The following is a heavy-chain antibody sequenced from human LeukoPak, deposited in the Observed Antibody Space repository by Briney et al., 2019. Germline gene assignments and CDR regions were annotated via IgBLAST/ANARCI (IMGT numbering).Heavy chain of an antibody. CDR1: GYTFTSYY. D-gene: IGHD3-22*01. J-gene: IGHJ4*02. V-gene: IGHV1-46*01. CDR2: INPSGGST. CDR3: ARSMVVITYLFDY. Sequence: ASVKVSCTASGYTFTSYYMHWVRQAPGQGLEWMGIINPSGGSTSYAQKFQGGVTMTRDTSTSTVYMELSSLRSEDTAVYYCARSMVVITYLFDYWGQGTLVTVSS.